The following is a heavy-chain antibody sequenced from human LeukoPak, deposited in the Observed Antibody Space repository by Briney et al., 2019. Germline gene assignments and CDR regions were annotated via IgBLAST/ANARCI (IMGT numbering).Heavy chain of an antibody. CDR3: AREGDDYGDYGVSYSDY. V-gene: IGHV4-59*01. Sequence: SETLSLTCTVSGGSISSYYWSWIRQPPGKGLEWIGYIYYSGSTNYNPSLKSRVTISVDTSKNQFSLKLSSVTAADTAVYYCAREGDDYGDYGVSYSDYWGQGTLVTVSS. D-gene: IGHD4-17*01. CDR1: GGSISSYY. J-gene: IGHJ4*02. CDR2: IYYSGST.